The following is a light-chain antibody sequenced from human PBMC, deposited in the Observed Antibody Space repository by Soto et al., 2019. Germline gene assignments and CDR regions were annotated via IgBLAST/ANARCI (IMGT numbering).Light chain of an antibody. J-gene: IGKJ1*01. Sequence: EIVLTQSPATLSLSPGERATLSCRASQSVSSYLAWYQQKPGQAPRLLIYGASTRATGIPARFSGSGSGTEFTLTISSLQSEDFAVYYCQQYDFWPRTFGQGTKVDIK. CDR1: QSVSSY. V-gene: IGKV3-15*01. CDR2: GAS. CDR3: QQYDFWPRT.